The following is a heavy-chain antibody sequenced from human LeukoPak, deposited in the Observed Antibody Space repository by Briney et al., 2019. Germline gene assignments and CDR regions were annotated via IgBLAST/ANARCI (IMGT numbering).Heavy chain of an antibody. D-gene: IGHD1-26*01. CDR3: VRGVGPIPDY. CDR1: GYTFINYD. Sequence: VASVKVSCKASGYTFINYDINWARQAPGQGLEWMGWMNPKNGNTGYTQKFQGRVTMTRNTSKSTAYMELSSLRSEDTAVYYCVRGVGPIPDYWGQGTLVTVSS. CDR2: MNPKNGNT. V-gene: IGHV1-8*01. J-gene: IGHJ4*02.